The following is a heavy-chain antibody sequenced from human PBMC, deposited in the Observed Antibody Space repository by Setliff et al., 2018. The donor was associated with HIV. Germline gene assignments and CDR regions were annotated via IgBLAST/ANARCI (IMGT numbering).Heavy chain of an antibody. CDR3: ARHAAAAPFRY. CDR2: IYTSGTT. CDR1: GDSISSYY. V-gene: IGHV4-4*07. D-gene: IGHD6-13*01. J-gene: IGHJ4*02. Sequence: SETLSLTCTVSGDSISSYYWSWIRQTAGKGLEWIGRIYTSGTTNYNPSLKRRVTISADTSKNQFSLKLSSVTAADTAVYFCARHAAAAPFRYWGQGTLVTVSS.